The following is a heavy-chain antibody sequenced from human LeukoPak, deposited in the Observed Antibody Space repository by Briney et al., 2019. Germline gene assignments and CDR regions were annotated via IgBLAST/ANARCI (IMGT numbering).Heavy chain of an antibody. CDR3: ARGRITGHVLLDP. CDR1: GGSISSGGYY. Sequence: PSQTLSLTCTVSGGSISSGGYYWSWIRQHPGKGLEWIGYIYYSGSTYYNPSLKSRVTISVDTSKSQFSLKLSSVTAADTAVYYCARGRITGHVLLDPWGQGTLVTVSS. D-gene: IGHD2-8*02. CDR2: IYYSGST. J-gene: IGHJ5*02. V-gene: IGHV4-31*03.